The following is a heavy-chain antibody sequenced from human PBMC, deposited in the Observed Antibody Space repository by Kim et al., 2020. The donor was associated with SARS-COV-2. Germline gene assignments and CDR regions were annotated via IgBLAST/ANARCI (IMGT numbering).Heavy chain of an antibody. V-gene: IGHV4-34*01. D-gene: IGHD2-8*01. CDR2: INHSGST. J-gene: IGHJ3*02. CDR1: GGSFSGYY. Sequence: SETLSLTCAVYGGSFSGYYWSWIRQPPGKGLEWIGEINHSGSTNYNPSLKSRVTISVDTSKNQFSLKLSSVTAADTAVYYCARVGGYCTNGVCYRSARYPFEIWGQGTMVTVSS. CDR3: ARVGGYCTNGVCYRSARYPFEI.